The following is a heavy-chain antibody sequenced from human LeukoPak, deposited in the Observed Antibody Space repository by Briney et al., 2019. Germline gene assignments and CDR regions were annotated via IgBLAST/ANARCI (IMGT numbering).Heavy chain of an antibody. J-gene: IGHJ6*03. CDR2: IYYSGST. Sequence: SETLSLTCTVSGGSISSSGYYWGWIRQPPGKGLEWIGSIYYSGSTYYNPSLKSRVTISVDTSKNQFSLKLSSVTAADTAVYYCARDDSGYYYMDVWGKGTTVTVSS. CDR3: ARDDSGYYYMDV. D-gene: IGHD1-26*01. CDR1: GGSISSSGYY. V-gene: IGHV4-39*07.